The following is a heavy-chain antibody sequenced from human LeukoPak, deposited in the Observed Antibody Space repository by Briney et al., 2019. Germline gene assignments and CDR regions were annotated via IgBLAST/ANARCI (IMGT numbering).Heavy chain of an antibody. D-gene: IGHD1/OR15-1a*01. Sequence: GGSLRLSCAASGFTFSNAWMSWVRQAPGKGLKRVGRIKSKTDGGTADYAAPVKGRFTISRDDSKNTLFLQMNSLKAEDTAVYYCATDLSSNNGHYFDYWGQGTLVTVSS. CDR2: IKSKTDGGTA. J-gene: IGHJ4*02. CDR1: GFTFSNAW. V-gene: IGHV3-15*01. CDR3: ATDLSSNNGHYFDY.